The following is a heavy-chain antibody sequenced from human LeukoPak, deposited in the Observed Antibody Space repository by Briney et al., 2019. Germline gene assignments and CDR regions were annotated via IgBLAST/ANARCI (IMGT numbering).Heavy chain of an antibody. CDR1: GGSISSYY. V-gene: IGHV4-4*07. CDR3: ARGQARLSWFDP. Sequence: SETLSLTCTVSGGSISSYYWNWIRQPAGKGLEWIGRIYTSGSTNYNPSLKSRVTISVDTSKNQFFLKLRSVTAADTAVYYCARGQARLSWFDPWGQGTLVTVSS. CDR2: IYTSGST. D-gene: IGHD6-19*01. J-gene: IGHJ5*02.